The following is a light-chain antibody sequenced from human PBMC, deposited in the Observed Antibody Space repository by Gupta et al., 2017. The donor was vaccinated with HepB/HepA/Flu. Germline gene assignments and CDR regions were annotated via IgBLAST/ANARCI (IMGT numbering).Light chain of an antibody. J-gene: IGLJ2*01. V-gene: IGLV3-9*01. CDR2: RND. CDR3: QVWDTNTVV. CDR1: NIGTKK. Sequence: SYEVTQPLSVSVALGQTASITCGGDNIGTKKVHWYQQKSGQAPVVVVYRNDNRPSGIPERLSGSNSGNTATLTISRAQAGDEDDYYCQVWDTNTVVFGGGTKVTVL.